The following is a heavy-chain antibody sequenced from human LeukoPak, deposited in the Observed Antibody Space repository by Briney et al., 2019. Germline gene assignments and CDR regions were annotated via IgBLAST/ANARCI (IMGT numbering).Heavy chain of an antibody. CDR3: ARQTGSGLFILP. CDR1: GGSFSGYY. J-gene: IGHJ4*02. CDR2: INHSGST. Sequence: SETLSLTCAVYGGSFSGYYWSWIRQPPGKGLEWIGEINHSGSTNYNPSLKSRVIISVDTSKNQFSLKLSSVTAADTAVYYCARQTGSGLFILPGGQGTLVTVSS. V-gene: IGHV4-34*01. D-gene: IGHD3/OR15-3a*01.